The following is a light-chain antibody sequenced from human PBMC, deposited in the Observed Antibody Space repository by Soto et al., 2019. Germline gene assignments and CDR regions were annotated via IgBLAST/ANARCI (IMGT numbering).Light chain of an antibody. CDR1: QALSSW. V-gene: IGKV1-12*01. Sequence: DIQLTQSPSFLSASVGDTVTITCRASQALSSWLAWYQQKPGKAPKLLIYAASSLQSGVPSRFSGSGSGTDFTLTISSLQPEDFATYYCQQANSFPITFGQGTRLEIK. J-gene: IGKJ5*01. CDR3: QQANSFPIT. CDR2: AAS.